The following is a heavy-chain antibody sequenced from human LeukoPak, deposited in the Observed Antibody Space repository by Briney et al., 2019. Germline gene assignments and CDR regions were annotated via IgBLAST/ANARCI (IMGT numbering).Heavy chain of an antibody. CDR3: AREGDGGSYCFDY. CDR1: GFTFSSYW. CDR2: IKQDGSEK. Sequence: GGSLRLSCAASGFTFSSYWMSWVRQAPGKGLEWVANIKQDGSEKYYVDSVKGRFTISRDNAKNSLYLQMNSLRAEDTAVYYCAREGDGGSYCFDYWGQGTLATLSS. V-gene: IGHV3-7*01. D-gene: IGHD1-26*01. J-gene: IGHJ4*02.